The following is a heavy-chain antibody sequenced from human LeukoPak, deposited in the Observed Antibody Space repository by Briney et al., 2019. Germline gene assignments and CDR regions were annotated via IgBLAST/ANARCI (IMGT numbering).Heavy chain of an antibody. J-gene: IGHJ5*02. V-gene: IGHV3-23*01. CDR1: GFTFSNYA. CDR2: ISGGGGST. D-gene: IGHD2/OR15-2a*01. Sequence: GGSLRLSCAASGFTFSNYAMSWVRQAPGKGLEWVSVISGGGGSTYYADSVKGRFTISRDNSKNTLYLQMNRLRAEDTAVYYCAKMRWANRWFDPWGQGTLVTVSS. CDR3: AKMRWANRWFDP.